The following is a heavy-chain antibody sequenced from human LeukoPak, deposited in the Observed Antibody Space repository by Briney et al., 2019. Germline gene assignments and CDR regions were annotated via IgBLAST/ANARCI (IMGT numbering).Heavy chain of an antibody. D-gene: IGHD6-13*01. CDR1: GYTFTNYA. CDR2: INTNTGNP. J-gene: IGHJ5*02. CDR3: ARGGIAAAGTRNWFDP. Sequence: ASVKVSCKASGYTFTNYAMHWVRQAPGQSLEWMGWINTNTGNPTYAQGFTGRFVFSLDASVSTAYLQISSLKAEDTAVYYCARGGIAAAGTRNWFDPWGQGTLATVSS. V-gene: IGHV7-4-1*02.